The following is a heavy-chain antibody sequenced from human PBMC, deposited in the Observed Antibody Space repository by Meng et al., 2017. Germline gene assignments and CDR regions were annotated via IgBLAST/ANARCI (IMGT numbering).Heavy chain of an antibody. V-gene: IGHV4-34*01. CDR1: GGSFSGYY. Sequence: SETLSLTCAVYGGSFSGYYWSWTRQPPGKGLEWMGEINHSGSTNYNPSLKSRVTISVDTAKNQFSLKLSPVTAADTAVYYCARGRGYSSSSAGYWGQGTLVTVSS. CDR3: ARGRGYSSSSAGY. D-gene: IGHD6-6*01. CDR2: INHSGST. J-gene: IGHJ4*02.